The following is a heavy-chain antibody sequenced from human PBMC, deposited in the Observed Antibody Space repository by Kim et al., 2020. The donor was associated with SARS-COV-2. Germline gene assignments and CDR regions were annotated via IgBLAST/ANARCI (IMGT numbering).Heavy chain of an antibody. V-gene: IGHV3-11*03. D-gene: IGHD2-21*02. CDR3: AGTIPLNCGGDCSEPAGFDY. CDR1: GFTFSDYY. J-gene: IGHJ4*02. Sequence: GGSLRLSCAASGFTFSDYYMSWIRQAPGKGLEWVSYISSSSSYTNYADSVKGRFTISRDNAKNSLYLQMNSLRAEDTAVYYCAGTIPLNCGGDCSEPAGFDYWGQGTLVTVSS. CDR2: ISSSSSYT.